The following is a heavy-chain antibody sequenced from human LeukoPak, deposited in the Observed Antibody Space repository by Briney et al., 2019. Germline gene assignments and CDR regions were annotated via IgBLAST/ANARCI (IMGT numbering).Heavy chain of an antibody. CDR3: ARDVRGYSYGYWFDP. D-gene: IGHD5-18*01. Sequence: GASVKVSCKASGYTFTSYGISWVRQAPGQGLESMGWISAYNGNTNYAQKLQGRVTMTTDTSTSTAYMELRSLRSDDTAVYYCARDVRGYSYGYWFDPWGQGTLVTVSS. J-gene: IGHJ5*02. CDR1: GYTFTSYG. CDR2: ISAYNGNT. V-gene: IGHV1-18*01.